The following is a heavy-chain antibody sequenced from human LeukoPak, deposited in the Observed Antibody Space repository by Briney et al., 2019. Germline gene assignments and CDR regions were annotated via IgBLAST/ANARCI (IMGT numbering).Heavy chain of an antibody. CDR2: IVPSGGTT. CDR1: GFTFSSYG. V-gene: IGHV3-21*01. D-gene: IGHD3-22*01. CDR3: ARGMGGSGYYFGRNDAFDI. Sequence: GGTLRLPCAASGFTFSSYGMNWVRQAPGKGLEWVSGIVPSGGTTYYADSVKGRFTISRDNAKNSLYLQMNSLRAEDTAVYYCARGMGGSGYYFGRNDAFDIWGQGTMVTVSS. J-gene: IGHJ3*02.